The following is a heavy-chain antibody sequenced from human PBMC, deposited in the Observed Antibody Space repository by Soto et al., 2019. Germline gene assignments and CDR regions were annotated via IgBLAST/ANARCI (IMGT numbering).Heavy chain of an antibody. J-gene: IGHJ6*02. CDR1: GFTFSSYG. CDR3: ASRITIFGVVAYYGMDV. Sequence: QVQLVESGGGVVQPGRSLRLSCAASGFTFSSYGMHWVRQAPGKGLEWVAVISYDGSNKYYADSVKGRFTISRDNSKNTLYLQMNSLRAEDTAVYYCASRITIFGVVAYYGMDVWGQGTTVTVSS. CDR2: ISYDGSNK. D-gene: IGHD3-3*01. V-gene: IGHV3-30*03.